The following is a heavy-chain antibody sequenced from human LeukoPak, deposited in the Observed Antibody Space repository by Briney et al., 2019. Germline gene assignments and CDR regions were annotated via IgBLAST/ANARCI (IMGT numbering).Heavy chain of an antibody. D-gene: IGHD5-12*01. Sequence: GGSLRLSCAASGFTFSSYGMHWVRQAPGKGLDWVAFIHHDGSNKYYADSVRGRFTISRDNSKNTLYLQMNSLRAEDTAVYYCAAGRGYSGYASDDQGFDYWGQGSLVTVSS. CDR2: IHHDGSNK. CDR3: AAGRGYSGYASDDQGFDY. CDR1: GFTFSSYG. V-gene: IGHV3-30*02. J-gene: IGHJ4*02.